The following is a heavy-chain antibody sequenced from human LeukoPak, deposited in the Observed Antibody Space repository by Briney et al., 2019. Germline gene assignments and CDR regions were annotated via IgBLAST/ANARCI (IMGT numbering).Heavy chain of an antibody. D-gene: IGHD3-3*01. J-gene: IGHJ6*02. V-gene: IGHV3-33*01. CDR3: ARGRITIFGAALGGSYYGMDV. CDR2: IWYDGSNK. CDR1: GFTFSSYG. Sequence: PGRSLRLSCAASGFTFSSYGMHWVRQAPGKGLEWVAVIWYDGSNKYYADSVKGRFTISRDNSKNTLYLQMNSLRAEDTAVYYCARGRITIFGAALGGSYYGMDVWGQGTTVTVSS.